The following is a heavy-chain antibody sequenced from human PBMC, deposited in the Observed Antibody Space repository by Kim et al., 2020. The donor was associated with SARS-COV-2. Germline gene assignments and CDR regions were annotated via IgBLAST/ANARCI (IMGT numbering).Heavy chain of an antibody. J-gene: IGHJ4*02. V-gene: IGHV1-69*01. CDR3: ARDYYDSSGKYFDY. Sequence: QKFQGRVAMTADESTSTAYMELSRLRSEDTAVYYCARDYYDSSGKYFDYWGQGTLVTVST. D-gene: IGHD3-22*01.